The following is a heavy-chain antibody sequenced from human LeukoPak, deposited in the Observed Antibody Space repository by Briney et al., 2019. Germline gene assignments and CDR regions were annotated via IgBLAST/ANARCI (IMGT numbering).Heavy chain of an antibody. CDR1: GYSISSGYY. V-gene: IGHV4-38-2*02. J-gene: IGHJ6*03. Sequence: PSETLSLTCTVSGYSISSGYYWGWIRQPPGKGLEWIGSIYHSGSTYYNPSLKSRVTISVDTSKNQFSLKLSSVTAADTAVYYCARRRRSANYYYYYYMDVWGKGTTVTVSS. D-gene: IGHD4/OR15-4a*01. CDR2: IYHSGST. CDR3: ARRRRSANYYYYYYMDV.